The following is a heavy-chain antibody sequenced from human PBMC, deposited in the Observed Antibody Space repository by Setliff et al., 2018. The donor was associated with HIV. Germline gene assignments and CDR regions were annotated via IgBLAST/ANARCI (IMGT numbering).Heavy chain of an antibody. V-gene: IGHV4-61*01. J-gene: IGHJ4*02. CDR1: GGSVSSGSYY. Sequence: PSETLSLTCTVSGGSVSSGSYYWSWIRQPPGKGLEWIGYIYYSGSTKHNPSLKSRVTISVDTSKNQFSLKVSSVTAADTAVYYCARDEEQWLAFDCWGQGTLVTVSS. CDR2: IYYSGST. D-gene: IGHD6-19*01. CDR3: ARDEEQWLAFDC.